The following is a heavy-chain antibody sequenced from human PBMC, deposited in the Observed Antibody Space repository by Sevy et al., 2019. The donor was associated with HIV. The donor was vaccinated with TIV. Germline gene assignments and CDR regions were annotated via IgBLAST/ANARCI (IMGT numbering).Heavy chain of an antibody. V-gene: IGHV3-7*01. CDR2: IKQDAGKK. CDR1: GFTFSKYW. CDR3: ARDDGNYYFHY. D-gene: IGHD1-7*01. J-gene: IGHJ4*02. Sequence: GGSLRLSCAASGFTFSKYWMGWVRQAPGKGLEWVANIKQDAGKKYYVDSVKGRFTISRDNAKNSLFLQMNSLRAEDMAVYFCARDDGNYYFHYWGQGTLVTVSS.